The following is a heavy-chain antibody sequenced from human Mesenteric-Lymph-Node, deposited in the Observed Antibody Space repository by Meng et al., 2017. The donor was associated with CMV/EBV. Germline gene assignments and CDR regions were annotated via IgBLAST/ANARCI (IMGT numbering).Heavy chain of an antibody. CDR1: GFTFSDYY. CDR3: VKGQSSWYDY. J-gene: IGHJ4*02. V-gene: IGHV3-11*01. Sequence: GGSLRLSCAASGFTFSDYYMSWIRQAPGKGLEWVSYISSSGSTIYYADSVKGRFTVSRDNSRSTLYLQMNSLRAEDTATYFCVKGQSSWYDYWGPGTLVTVSS. D-gene: IGHD6-13*01. CDR2: ISSSGSTI.